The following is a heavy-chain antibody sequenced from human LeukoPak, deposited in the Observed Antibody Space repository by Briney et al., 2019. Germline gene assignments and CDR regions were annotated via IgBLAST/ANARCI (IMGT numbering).Heavy chain of an antibody. CDR2: IRYDGSKK. CDR3: AREHYYGSSGYYFDY. V-gene: IGHV3-30*02. CDR1: GFIFSSYG. Sequence: GGSLRLSCAASGFIFSSYGMHWVRQAPGKGLEWVAFIRYDGSKKYYADSVKGRFTISRDNSKNTPYLQMNSLRAEDTAVYYCAREHYYGSSGYYFDYWGQGTLVTVSS. D-gene: IGHD3-22*01. J-gene: IGHJ4*02.